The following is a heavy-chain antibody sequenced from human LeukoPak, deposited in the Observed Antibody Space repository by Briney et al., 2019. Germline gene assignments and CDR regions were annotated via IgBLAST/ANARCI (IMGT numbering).Heavy chain of an antibody. CDR1: GGSISSSSYY. J-gene: IGHJ4*02. D-gene: IGHD2-8*01. V-gene: IGHV4-39*01. Sequence: SETLSLTCTVSGGSISSSSYYWGWIRQPPGKGLEWIGSIYYSGSTYYNPSLKSRVTIFVDTSKNQFSLKLSSVTAADTAVYYCARGNGNPAFDYWGQGTLVTVSS. CDR2: IYYSGST. CDR3: ARGNGNPAFDY.